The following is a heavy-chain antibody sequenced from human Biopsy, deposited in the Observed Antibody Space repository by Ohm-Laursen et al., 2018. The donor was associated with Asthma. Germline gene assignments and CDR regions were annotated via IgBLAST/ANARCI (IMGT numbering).Heavy chain of an antibody. CDR3: ARGPNYHGSGRAPIGMDV. Sequence: GTLSLTCTVSGGSVSTGSYYWSWIRQPPGKGLEWLGYIYYTGSDNYNPSLKSRVTISVDTSKNQFSLRLNSVTTADTAVYYCARGPNYHGSGRAPIGMDVWGQGTAVTVSS. CDR2: IYYTGSD. V-gene: IGHV4-61*01. J-gene: IGHJ6*02. D-gene: IGHD3-10*01. CDR1: GGSVSTGSYY.